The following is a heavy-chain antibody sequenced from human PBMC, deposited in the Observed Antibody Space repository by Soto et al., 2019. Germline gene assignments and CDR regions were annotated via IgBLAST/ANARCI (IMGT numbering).Heavy chain of an antibody. Sequence: PGESLKISCKGSGYSFTSYWIGWVRQMPGKGLEWMGIIYPGDSDTRYSPSFQGQVTISADKSISTAYLQWSSLKASDTAMYYCAKGPKVEMATDDAFDIWGQGTMVTVSS. CDR3: AKGPKVEMATDDAFDI. J-gene: IGHJ3*02. CDR2: IYPGDSDT. D-gene: IGHD5-12*01. CDR1: GYSFTSYW. V-gene: IGHV5-51*01.